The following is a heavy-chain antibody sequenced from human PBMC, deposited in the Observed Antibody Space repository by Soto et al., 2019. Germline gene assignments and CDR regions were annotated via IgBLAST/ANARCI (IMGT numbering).Heavy chain of an antibody. D-gene: IGHD1-20*01. J-gene: IGHJ6*02. Sequence: QVQLLQSGAEVKKPGSSVKVSCKVSGGAFNNYALNWVRHGPGQGLEWLGGIIPLHNTSNYSLKFLVRVTVTPDISSTTVYMELNSLTSDDPATYYCASWSNWNPLYYDGLDVWGQGTTVTVSS. V-gene: IGHV1-69*06. CDR2: IIPLHNTS. CDR3: ASWSNWNPLYYDGLDV. CDR1: GGAFNNYA.